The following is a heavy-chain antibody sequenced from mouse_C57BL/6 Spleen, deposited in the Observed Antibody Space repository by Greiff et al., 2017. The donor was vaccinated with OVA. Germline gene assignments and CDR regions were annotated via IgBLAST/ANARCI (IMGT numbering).Heavy chain of an antibody. Sequence: QVQLQQPGAELVKPGASVKLSCKASGYTFTSYWMHWVKQRPGQGLEWIGMIHPNSGSTNYNEKFKSKATLTVDKSSSTAYMQLSSLTSEDSAVYYCARDHYEYDEAYAMDYWGQGTSVTVSS. CDR1: GYTFTSYW. CDR3: ARDHYEYDEAYAMDY. CDR2: IHPNSGST. J-gene: IGHJ4*01. D-gene: IGHD2-4*01. V-gene: IGHV1-64*01.